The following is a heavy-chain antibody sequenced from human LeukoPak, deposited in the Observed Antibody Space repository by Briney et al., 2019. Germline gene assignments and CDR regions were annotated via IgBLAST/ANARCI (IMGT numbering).Heavy chain of an antibody. CDR2: ISYTGST. V-gene: IGHV4-59*12. CDR3: ASIVATTRYIDY. J-gene: IGHJ4*02. Sequence: SETLSLTCTVSGGSINNYYWGWIRQPPGKGLEWIGYISYTGSTNYNPSLKSRVTISVDTSKNQFSLRLSSVAAADTAVYYCASIVATTRYIDYWGQGTLVTVSS. CDR1: GGSINNYY. D-gene: IGHD5-12*01.